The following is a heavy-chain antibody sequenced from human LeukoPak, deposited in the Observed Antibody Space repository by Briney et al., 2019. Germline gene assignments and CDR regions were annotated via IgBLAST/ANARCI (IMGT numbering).Heavy chain of an antibody. CDR2: IIPIFGTA. V-gene: IGHV1-69*01. Sequence: SVKVSCKASGGTFSSYAISWVRQAPGHTLEWMGGIIPIFGTANYAQKFQSRVTIAADASTSTAYMELCSLRSEDTAVYYCARDDPITMVRGVLNWFDPWGQGTLVTVSS. CDR1: GGTFSSYA. D-gene: IGHD3-10*01. CDR3: ARDDPITMVRGVLNWFDP. J-gene: IGHJ5*02.